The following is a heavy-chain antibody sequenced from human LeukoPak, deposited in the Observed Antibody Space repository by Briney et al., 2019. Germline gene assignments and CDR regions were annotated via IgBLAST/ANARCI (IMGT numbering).Heavy chain of an antibody. CDR1: GFTFSTYA. Sequence: QPGGSLRLSCAASGFTFSTYAMSWVRQAPGKGLEWVSAISGSGGSTYYADSVKGRFTISRDNSKNTLYLQMNSLRAEDTAVYYCAKEESYGGGYSYGFLGAPFDYWGQGTLVTVSS. CDR2: ISGSGGST. V-gene: IGHV3-23*01. D-gene: IGHD5-18*01. J-gene: IGHJ4*02. CDR3: AKEESYGGGYSYGFLGAPFDY.